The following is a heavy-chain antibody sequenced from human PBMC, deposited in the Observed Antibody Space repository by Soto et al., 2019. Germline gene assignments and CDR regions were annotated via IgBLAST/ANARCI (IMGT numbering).Heavy chain of an antibody. CDR2: VFSNGVT. Sequence: QVQLQESGPGLLKPSETLSLTCTVSGCSISGYYWCWIRQTPGKGLEWMGYVFSNGVTSYSPSLESRVTILVDTSKNEFSLTLTSMTAADTGVYYCARDTSEENWKARFDSWGQGSLVSVSS. V-gene: IGHV4-59*01. D-gene: IGHD1-1*01. J-gene: IGHJ4*02. CDR1: GCSISGYY. CDR3: ARDTSEENWKARFDS.